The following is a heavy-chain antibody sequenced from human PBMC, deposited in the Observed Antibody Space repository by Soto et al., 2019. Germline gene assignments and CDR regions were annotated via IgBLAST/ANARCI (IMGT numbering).Heavy chain of an antibody. CDR3: AREMPPGIAAAGRGAFDY. V-gene: IGHV3-53*01. J-gene: IGHJ4*02. CDR1: GFTVSSNY. CDR2: IYSGGST. Sequence: PGGSLRLSCAASGFTVSSNYMSWVRQAPGKGLEWVSVIYSGGSTYYADSVKGRFTISRDNSKNTLYLQMNSLRAEDTAVYYCAREMPPGIAAAGRGAFDYWGQGTLVTVSS. D-gene: IGHD6-13*01.